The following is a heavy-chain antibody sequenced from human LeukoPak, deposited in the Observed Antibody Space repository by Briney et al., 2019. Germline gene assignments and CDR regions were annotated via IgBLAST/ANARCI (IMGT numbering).Heavy chain of an antibody. Sequence: VASVKVSCKASGNSISNYAVSWVRQAPGQGLEWMGGIIPIFGTANYAQKFQGRVTITADESTSTAYMELSSLRSEDTAVYYCARGPLEWLNNYYYYGMDVWGQGTTVTVSS. D-gene: IGHD3-3*01. V-gene: IGHV1-69*13. CDR1: GNSISNYA. CDR2: IIPIFGTA. CDR3: ARGPLEWLNNYYYYGMDV. J-gene: IGHJ6*02.